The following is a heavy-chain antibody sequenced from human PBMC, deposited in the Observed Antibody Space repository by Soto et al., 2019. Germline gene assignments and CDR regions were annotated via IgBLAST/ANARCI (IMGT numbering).Heavy chain of an antibody. D-gene: IGHD6-6*01. V-gene: IGHV1-18*01. CDR1: GYTFTSYG. J-gene: IGHJ5*02. CDR2: ISAYNGNT. Sequence: QVQLVQSGAKVKKPGASVKVSCKASGYTFTSYGISWVRQAPGQGLEWMGWISAYNGNTNYAQKLQGRVTMTTDTSTRTAYRKLRSLSSDHTAVYYCARSSGSAYWFDPWGQGTLVTVSS. CDR3: ARSSGSAYWFDP.